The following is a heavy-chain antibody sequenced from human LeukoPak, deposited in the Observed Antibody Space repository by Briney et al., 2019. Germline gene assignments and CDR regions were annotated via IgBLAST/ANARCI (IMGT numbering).Heavy chain of an antibody. CDR3: ARLFYYGGSGYYGAFEY. D-gene: IGHD3-22*01. CDR2: IIHSGTT. Sequence: SETLSLTCAVYGGSFSGYYWSWIRHRAGKGLEWIGEIIHSGTTNYSPSFKTRFTLSVDSSKDQFTLNLRCVTAADTAVNSCARLFYYGGSGYYGAFEYWGQGTLVTVSS. V-gene: IGHV4-34*12. J-gene: IGHJ4*02. CDR1: GGSFSGYY.